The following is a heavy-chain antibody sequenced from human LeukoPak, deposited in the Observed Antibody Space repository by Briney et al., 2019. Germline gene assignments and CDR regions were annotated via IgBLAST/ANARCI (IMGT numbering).Heavy chain of an antibody. CDR3: ASLLESGRLHGGAFDI. CDR2: IIPIFGTA. D-gene: IGHD1-1*01. J-gene: IGHJ3*02. CDR1: GGTFSSYA. Sequence: ASVKVSCKASGGTFSSYAISWVRQAPGQGLEWMGGIIPIFGTANYAQKFQGRVTITADKSTSTAYMELSSLRSEDTAVYYCASLLESGRLHGGAFDIWGQGTMVTVSS. V-gene: IGHV1-69*06.